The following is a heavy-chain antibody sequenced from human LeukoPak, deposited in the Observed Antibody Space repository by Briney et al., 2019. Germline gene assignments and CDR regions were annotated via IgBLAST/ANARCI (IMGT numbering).Heavy chain of an antibody. CDR1: GGSISSGSYY. CDR3: ARDLFSSYYGSGSYYNYYYYYMDV. CDR2: IYTSGST. V-gene: IGHV4-61*02. J-gene: IGHJ6*03. Sequence: SETLSLTCTVSGGSISSGSYYWSRIRQPAGKGLEWIGRIYTSGSTNYNPSLKSRGTISVDTSKNQFSLKLSSVTAADTAVYYCARDLFSSYYGSGSYYNYYYYYMDVWGKGTTVTVSS. D-gene: IGHD3-10*01.